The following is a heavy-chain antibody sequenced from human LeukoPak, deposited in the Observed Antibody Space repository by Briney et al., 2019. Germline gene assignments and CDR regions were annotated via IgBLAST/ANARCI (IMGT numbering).Heavy chain of an antibody. Sequence: GGSLRLSCAASGFTFSSYGMHWVRQAPGEGLEWVAFIRYDGSNKYYADSVKGRFTISRDNSKNTLYLQMNSLRAEDTAVYYCAKAPFRYYDSSGYYFDYWGQGTLVTVSS. J-gene: IGHJ4*02. CDR1: GFTFSSYG. V-gene: IGHV3-30*02. CDR2: IRYDGSNK. D-gene: IGHD3-22*01. CDR3: AKAPFRYYDSSGYYFDY.